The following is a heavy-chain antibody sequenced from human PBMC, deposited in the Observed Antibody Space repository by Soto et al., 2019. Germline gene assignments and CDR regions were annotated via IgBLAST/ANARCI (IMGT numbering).Heavy chain of an antibody. D-gene: IGHD1-1*01. V-gene: IGHV3-30*18. Sequence: PGGSLRLSCEVSGLNVTSYGMHWVRQAPGKGLEWVAVTSYNGNKKYYVESVKGRFSISRDTAKNTLYLQMNNLRPDGTAVYYCEKDLRLSRYFFGNFYYGMDVWGKGPMVTVSS. CDR2: TSYNGNKK. CDR3: EKDLRLSRYFFGNFYYGMDV. CDR1: GLNVTSYG. J-gene: IGHJ6*04.